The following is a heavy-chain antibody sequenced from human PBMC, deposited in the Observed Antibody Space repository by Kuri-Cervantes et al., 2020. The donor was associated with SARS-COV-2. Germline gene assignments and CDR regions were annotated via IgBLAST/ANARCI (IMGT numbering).Heavy chain of an antibody. V-gene: IGHV1-69*06. CDR1: GGTFSSYS. CDR2: IIPIFDTA. J-gene: IGHJ3*02. CDR3: ARGVGSSWYVDDAFDI. D-gene: IGHD6-13*01. Sequence: SVKVSCKASGGTFSSYSFSWVRQAPGQGLEWMGGIIPIFDTANYAQKFQGRVSITADKSTSTAYMELSSLRSEDTAVYYCARGVGSSWYVDDAFDIWGQGTMVTVSS.